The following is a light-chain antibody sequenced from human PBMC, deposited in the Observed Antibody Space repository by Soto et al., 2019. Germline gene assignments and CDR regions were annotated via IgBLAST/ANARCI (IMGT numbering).Light chain of an antibody. V-gene: IGKV1-9*01. CDR2: GAS. J-gene: IGKJ1*01. CDR3: QRLNRFPTWT. CDR1: QGISNY. Sequence: DIQLTQSPSFLSASVGDSVTITCRASQGISNYLAWYQQNPGKAPKLLIYGASALQSGVPSRFSGSGSGTEFTLTISSLQPEYFATYYCQRLNRFPTWTFGQGTKVEVK.